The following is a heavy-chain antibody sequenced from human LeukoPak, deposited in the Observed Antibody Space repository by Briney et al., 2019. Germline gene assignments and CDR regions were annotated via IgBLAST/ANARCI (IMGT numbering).Heavy chain of an antibody. D-gene: IGHD6-6*01. Sequence: GGSLRLSCAASGFTFSSYWMSWLRQAPGKGLEWVANIKQDGSEKYYVDSVKGRFTISRDNAKNTLYLQVNNLRAEDTAVYYCARGPNSNWSGLDFWGQGTLLTVSS. J-gene: IGHJ4*02. CDR3: ARGPNSNWSGLDF. V-gene: IGHV3-7*01. CDR1: GFTFSSYW. CDR2: IKQDGSEK.